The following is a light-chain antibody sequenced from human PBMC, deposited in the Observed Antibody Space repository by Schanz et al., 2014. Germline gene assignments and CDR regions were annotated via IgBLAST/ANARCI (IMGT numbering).Light chain of an antibody. J-gene: IGLJ3*02. CDR1: SGHSTYA. CDR3: QSWGTGMRV. CDR2: LHSDGSH. Sequence: QSVLTQSPSASASLGASVKLTCTLTSGHSTYAIAWHQQQAEKGPRYLMKLHSDGSHNKGDGIPDRFSGSSSGAERYLIISSLQSEDEADYYCQSWGTGMRVFGGGTQLTVL. V-gene: IGLV4-69*01.